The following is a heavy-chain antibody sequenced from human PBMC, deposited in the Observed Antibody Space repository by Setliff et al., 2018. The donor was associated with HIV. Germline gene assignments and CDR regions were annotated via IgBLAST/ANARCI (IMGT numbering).Heavy chain of an antibody. V-gene: IGHV3-23*01. CDR2: TSATGDPT. D-gene: IGHD1-26*01. J-gene: IGHJ4*02. Sequence: PGGSLRLSCAASGFTFNNYAFSNYAMSWVRQAPGKGLEWVSATSATGDPTYYADSVKGRFTISRDNSKSTLYLRMNSLRDEDTAVYYCAKDWDPSVLPEGSFDYWGQGTLVTISS. CDR1: GFTFNNYAFSNYA. CDR3: AKDWDPSVLPEGSFDY.